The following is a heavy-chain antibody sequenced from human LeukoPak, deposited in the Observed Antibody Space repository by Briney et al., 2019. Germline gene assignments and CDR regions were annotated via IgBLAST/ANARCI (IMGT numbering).Heavy chain of an antibody. CDR3: AKARNYDFWTGPGLDY. CDR1: GLSFSSYA. J-gene: IGHJ4*02. Sequence: GGSLRLSCAASGLSFSSYAMTWVRQAPGKGLEWVSLISGSGGSTYYADSVKGRFTISRDTSKSTLYLQMNSLRAEDTAVYYCAKARNYDFWTGPGLDYWGQGTLVTVSS. D-gene: IGHD3-3*01. V-gene: IGHV3-23*01. CDR2: ISGSGGST.